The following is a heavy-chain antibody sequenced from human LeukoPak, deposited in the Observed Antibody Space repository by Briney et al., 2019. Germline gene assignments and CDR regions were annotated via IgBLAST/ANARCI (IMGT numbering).Heavy chain of an antibody. CDR2: ISYDGSNK. CDR3: AKEYCGGDCYWPEDAFDI. CDR1: GFTFSSYG. J-gene: IGHJ3*02. V-gene: IGHV3-30*18. D-gene: IGHD2-21*02. Sequence: GGSLRLSCAASGFTFSSYGMHWVRQAPGKGLEWVAVISYDGSNKYYADSVKGRFTISRDNSKNTLYLQMNSLRAEDTAVYYCAKEYCGGDCYWPEDAFDIWGQGTMVTVSS.